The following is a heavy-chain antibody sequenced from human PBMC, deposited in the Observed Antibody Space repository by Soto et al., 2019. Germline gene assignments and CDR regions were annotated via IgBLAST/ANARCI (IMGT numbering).Heavy chain of an antibody. Sequence: EVQLLESGGGLVEPGGSRRLSCAASGFTFSSYTMSWVRQAPGKGLEWVSTISGSGSSTYSADSVKGRFTISRDNSKNTRYLQMDSLRVEDTAGKYCAKAWANDDWGQGALVTVSS. V-gene: IGHV3-23*01. CDR1: GFTFSSYT. CDR3: AKAWANDD. J-gene: IGHJ4*02. CDR2: ISGSGSST. D-gene: IGHD1-26*01.